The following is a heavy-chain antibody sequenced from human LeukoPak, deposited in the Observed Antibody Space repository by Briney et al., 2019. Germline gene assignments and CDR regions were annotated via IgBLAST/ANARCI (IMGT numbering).Heavy chain of an antibody. CDR2: SIPIFGTA. V-gene: IGHV1-69*05. CDR1: GGSFSSYA. CDR3: ARAIAVAGRDFGY. J-gene: IGHJ4*02. D-gene: IGHD6-19*01. Sequence: VASVKVSCKASGGSFSSYAISWVRQAPGQGLEWMGGSIPIFGTANYAQKFQGRVTITTDESTSTAYMELSSLRSEDTAVYYRARAIAVAGRDFGYWGQGTLVTVSS.